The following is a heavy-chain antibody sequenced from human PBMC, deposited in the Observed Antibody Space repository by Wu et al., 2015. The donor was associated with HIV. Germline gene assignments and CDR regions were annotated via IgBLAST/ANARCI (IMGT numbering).Heavy chain of an antibody. V-gene: IGHV1-18*01. CDR1: GYTFNTYA. Sequence: QVQLVQSGAELKKPGASVRVSCQASGYTFNTYAITWLRQARGQGLEWMGWIVPYNGKIQYAQRFEGRVTMTTDTSTSTAYLELRSLRSDDTAVYYCARNIAISFWPEFYFDYWGQGTLVTVSP. J-gene: IGHJ4*02. CDR3: ARNIAISFWPEFYFDY. D-gene: IGHD3-16*02. CDR2: IVPYNGKI.